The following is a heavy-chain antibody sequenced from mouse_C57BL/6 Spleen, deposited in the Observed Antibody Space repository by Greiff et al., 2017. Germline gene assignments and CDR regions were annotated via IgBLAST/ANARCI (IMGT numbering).Heavy chain of an antibody. J-gene: IGHJ3*01. CDR1: GYAFTNYL. CDR3: ARSGGWLL. Sequence: QVQLQQSGAELVRPGTSVTVSCKASGYAFTNYLIEWVKQRPGQGLEWIGVINPGSGGTNYNEKFKGKATLTADKSSSTAYMQLSSLTSEDSAVYFCARSGGWLLWGQGTLVTVSA. V-gene: IGHV1-54*01. D-gene: IGHD2-3*01. CDR2: INPGSGGT.